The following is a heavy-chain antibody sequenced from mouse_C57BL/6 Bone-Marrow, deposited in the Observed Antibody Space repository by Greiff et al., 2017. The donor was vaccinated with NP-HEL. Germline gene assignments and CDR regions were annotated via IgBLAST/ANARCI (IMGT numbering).Heavy chain of an antibody. CDR1: GFTFSDFY. J-gene: IGHJ4*01. V-gene: IGHV7-1*01. Sequence: EVNLVESGGGLVQSGRSLRLSCATSGFTFSDFYMEWVRQAPGKGLEWIAASRNKANDYTTEYSASVKGRFIVSRDTSQSILYLQMNALRAEDTAIYYCARAYDYDGDYYAMDYWGQGTSVTVSS. CDR2: SRNKANDYTT. CDR3: ARAYDYDGDYYAMDY. D-gene: IGHD2-4*01.